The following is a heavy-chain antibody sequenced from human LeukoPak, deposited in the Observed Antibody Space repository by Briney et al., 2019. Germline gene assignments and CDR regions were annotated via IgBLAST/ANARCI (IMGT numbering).Heavy chain of an antibody. Sequence: AGSLRLSCAASGFNFNYYAMSWVRQAPGKGLEWVSGISDNEGRAYYTDSVKGRFTISSDRTKNTVYLQMHNLTADDTAVYFCARHDSFIPYWGQGTLVTASS. D-gene: IGHD5-18*01. CDR3: ARHDSFIPY. J-gene: IGHJ4*02. CDR2: ISDNEGRA. CDR1: GFNFNYYA. V-gene: IGHV3-23*01.